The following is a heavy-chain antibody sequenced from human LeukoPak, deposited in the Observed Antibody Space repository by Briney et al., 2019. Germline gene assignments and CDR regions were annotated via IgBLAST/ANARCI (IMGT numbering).Heavy chain of an antibody. J-gene: IGHJ4*02. Sequence: GGSLRLSCAASGFLFSSYGMHWVRQAPGKGLEWVSYISDSSRTIYYADSVKGRFTISRDNAKNSLYLQMNSLRAEDTAVYYCARSVRFLEWLSPADFDYWGQGTLVTVSS. CDR3: ARSVRFLEWLSPADFDY. CDR1: GFLFSSYG. D-gene: IGHD3-3*01. CDR2: ISDSSRTI. V-gene: IGHV3-48*04.